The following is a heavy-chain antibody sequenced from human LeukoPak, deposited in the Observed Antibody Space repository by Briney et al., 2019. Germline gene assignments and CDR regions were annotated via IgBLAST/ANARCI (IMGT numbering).Heavy chain of an antibody. Sequence: SETLSLTCAVSGGSISSSNWWSWVRQPPGKGLEWIGESYHSGSTNYNPSLKSRVTISVDKSKNQFSLKLSSVTAADTAVYYCARRIRYFDWFPRGGWFDPWGQGTLVTVSS. CDR3: ARRIRYFDWFPRGGWFDP. CDR1: GGSISSSNW. D-gene: IGHD3-9*01. CDR2: SYHSGST. V-gene: IGHV4-4*02. J-gene: IGHJ5*02.